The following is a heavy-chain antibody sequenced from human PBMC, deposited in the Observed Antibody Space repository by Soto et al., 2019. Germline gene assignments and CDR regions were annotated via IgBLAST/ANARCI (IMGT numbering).Heavy chain of an antibody. CDR3: ARLRLVDY. V-gene: IGHV3-30-3*01. Sequence: QVQLVESAGRVVQPGRSLRLSCAASGFTFSSYAMHWVRQAPGKGLEWVAVISYDGSNKYYADSVKGRFTISRDNSKNTLYLQVNSLRAEDTAVYYCARLRLVDYWGQGTLVTVSS. J-gene: IGHJ4*02. CDR1: GFTFSSYA. D-gene: IGHD4-17*01. CDR2: ISYDGSNK.